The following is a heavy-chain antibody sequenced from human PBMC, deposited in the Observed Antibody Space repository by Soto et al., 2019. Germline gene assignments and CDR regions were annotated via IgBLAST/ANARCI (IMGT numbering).Heavy chain of an antibody. CDR2: IGSAGDT. J-gene: IGHJ3*02. CDR1: GFTFSSSD. D-gene: IGHD5-12*01. Sequence: GGSLILSCAASGFTFSSSDMHWVRQATGEGLEWVSGIGSAGDTFYLDSVKGRFSISRDNAKNSLYLQMNSLRAEDTALYYCARVPPGGYSGYDSAFDIWGQGTMVTVSS. CDR3: ARVPPGGYSGYDSAFDI. V-gene: IGHV3-13*04.